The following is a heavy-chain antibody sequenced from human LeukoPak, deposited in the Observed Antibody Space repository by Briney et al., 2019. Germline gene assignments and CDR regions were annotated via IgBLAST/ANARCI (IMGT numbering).Heavy chain of an antibody. V-gene: IGHV1-2*02. CDR1: GYTFTGYY. Sequence: ASVKVSCKASGYTFTGYYMHWVRQAPGQGLEWMGWINPNSGGTNYAQKFQGRVTMTRDTSISTAYMELSRLRSDDTAVYYCARSPISITGTTVDYWGQGTLVTDSS. D-gene: IGHD1/OR15-1a*01. J-gene: IGHJ4*02. CDR2: INPNSGGT. CDR3: ARSPISITGTTVDY.